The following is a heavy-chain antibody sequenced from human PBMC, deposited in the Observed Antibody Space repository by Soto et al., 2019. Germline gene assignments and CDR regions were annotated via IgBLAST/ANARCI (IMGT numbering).Heavy chain of an antibody. V-gene: IGHV1-2*04. Sequence: ASVKVSCKASGYTFTGYYMHWVRQAPGQGLEWMGWINPNSGGTNYAQKFQGWVTMTRDTSISTAYMELSRLRSDDTAVYYCARVRVGARDYYYYGMDVWGQGTTVTVSS. J-gene: IGHJ6*02. CDR3: ARVRVGARDYYYYGMDV. CDR2: INPNSGGT. D-gene: IGHD1-26*01. CDR1: GYTFTGYY.